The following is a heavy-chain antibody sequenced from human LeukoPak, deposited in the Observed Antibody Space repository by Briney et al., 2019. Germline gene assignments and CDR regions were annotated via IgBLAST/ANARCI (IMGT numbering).Heavy chain of an antibody. CDR3: ARLGGSGYYSSFDY. CDR1: GFTVSSNY. D-gene: IGHD3-3*01. J-gene: IGHJ4*02. V-gene: IGHV3-53*01. CDR2: IYSGGST. Sequence: GGSLRLSCAASGFTVSSNYMSWVRQAPGKGLEWVSVIYSGGSTYYADSVKGRFTISRDNSKNTLYLQMNSLRAEDTAVYYCARLGGSGYYSSFDYWGREPWSPSPQ.